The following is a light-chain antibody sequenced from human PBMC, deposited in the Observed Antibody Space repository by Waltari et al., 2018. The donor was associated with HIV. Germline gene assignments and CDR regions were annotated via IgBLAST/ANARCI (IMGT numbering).Light chain of an antibody. CDR3: AAWDDSLNGM. CDR2: SND. V-gene: IGLV1-44*01. Sequence: QSVLTQPPSVSGTPGQNVTIPCSGSSSNIGSNIVNWYQQLPGAAPKLLIYSNDQRPSGVPDRFSDSKSGTSASLAISGLQSADEADYYCAAWDDSLNGMFGGGTRLTVL. J-gene: IGLJ3*02. CDR1: SSNIGSNI.